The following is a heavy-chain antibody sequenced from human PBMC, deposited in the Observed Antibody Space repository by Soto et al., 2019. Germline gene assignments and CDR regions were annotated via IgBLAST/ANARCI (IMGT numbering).Heavy chain of an antibody. J-gene: IGHJ4*02. CDR3: ARAPRPGGDFDY. V-gene: IGHV4-31*03. CDR1: GGSISSGGYY. D-gene: IGHD2-21*01. CDR2: IYYSGST. Sequence: QVQLQESGPGLVKPSQTLSLTCTVSGGSISSGGYYWSWIRQHPGKVLEWIGYIYYSGSTYYKPSLKRRVTISVDTSKNQFSLKLSSVTAADPAVYYCARAPRPGGDFDYWGQGTLVTVSS.